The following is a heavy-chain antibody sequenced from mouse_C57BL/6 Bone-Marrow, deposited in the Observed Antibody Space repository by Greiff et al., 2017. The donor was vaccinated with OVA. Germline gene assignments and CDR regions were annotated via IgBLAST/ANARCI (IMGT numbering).Heavy chain of an antibody. CDR2: IDPSDSYT. CDR1: GYTFTSYW. V-gene: IGHV1-69*01. J-gene: IGHJ3*01. Sequence: VQLQQPGAELVKPGASVKLSCKASGYTFTSYWMHWVKQRPGRGLEWIGRIDPSDSYTNYNQKFKGKSTLTVDKSSSTAYMQLSSLTSEDSAVYYCARGGGIAWFAYWGQGTLVTVSA. CDR3: ARGGGIAWFAY.